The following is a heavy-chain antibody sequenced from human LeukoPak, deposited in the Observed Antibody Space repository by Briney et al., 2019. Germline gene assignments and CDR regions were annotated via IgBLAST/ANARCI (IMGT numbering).Heavy chain of an antibody. CDR3: ARRIVVVVAATYIDY. CDR1: GGSFSGYY. D-gene: IGHD2-15*01. J-gene: IGHJ4*02. Sequence: SETLSLTCAVYGGSFSGYYWSWIRQRPGKGLEWIGEINHSGSTNYNPSLKSRVTISVDTSKNQFSLKLSSVTAADTAVYYCARRIVVVVAATYIDYWGQGTLVTVSS. CDR2: INHSGST. V-gene: IGHV4-34*01.